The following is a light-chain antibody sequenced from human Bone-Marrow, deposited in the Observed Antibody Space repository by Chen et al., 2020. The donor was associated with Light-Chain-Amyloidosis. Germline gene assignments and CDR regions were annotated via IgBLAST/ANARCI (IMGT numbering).Light chain of an antibody. CDR2: ATS. Sequence: DIQMTQSPSSVSASIGDRVTITCRASQDVASGVAWYQQKPGRAPKLLMYATSVLQSGVSLRFSGSGSGTDFSLTITSLPPEDLAVYYCQQASTYPPWTFGQGTKVEIK. CDR3: QQASTYPPWT. V-gene: IGKV1-12*01. J-gene: IGKJ1*01. CDR1: QDVASG.